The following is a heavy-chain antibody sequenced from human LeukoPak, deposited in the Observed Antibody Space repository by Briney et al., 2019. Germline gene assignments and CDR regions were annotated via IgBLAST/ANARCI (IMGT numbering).Heavy chain of an antibody. CDR2: ISYDGSNK. Sequence: GGSLRLSCAASGFTFSSYAMHWVRQAPGKGLEWVAVISYDGSNKYYADSVKGRFTISRDNSKNTLYLQMNSLRAEDTAVYYCAKTGYSSSWYAGGAGGSIGYYFDYWGQGTLVTVSS. D-gene: IGHD6-13*01. CDR1: GFTFSSYA. CDR3: AKTGYSSSWYAGGAGGSIGYYFDY. J-gene: IGHJ4*02. V-gene: IGHV3-30*04.